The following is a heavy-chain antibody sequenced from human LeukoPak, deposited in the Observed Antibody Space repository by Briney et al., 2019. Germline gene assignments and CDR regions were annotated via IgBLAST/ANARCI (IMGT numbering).Heavy chain of an antibody. Sequence: ASVKVSCKASGGTFSSYAISWVRQAPGQGLEWMGGIIPIFGTANYAQKFQGRVTITTDESTSTAYMELSSLRSEDTAVYYCAKCASGEYSSSFGWYFDLWGRGTLVTVSS. D-gene: IGHD6-6*01. V-gene: IGHV1-69*05. CDR2: IIPIFGTA. J-gene: IGHJ2*01. CDR3: AKCASGEYSSSFGWYFDL. CDR1: GGTFSSYA.